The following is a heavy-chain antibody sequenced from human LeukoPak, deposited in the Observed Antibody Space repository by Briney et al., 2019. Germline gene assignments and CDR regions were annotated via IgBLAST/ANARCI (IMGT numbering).Heavy chain of an antibody. CDR2: INHSGST. Sequence: SETLSLTCAVYGGSFSGYYWSWIRQPPGKGLEWIGEINHSGSTNYNPSLKSRVTISVDTSKNQFSLKLSSMTAADTAMYYCASAGSLSYFDYWGQGTLVTVSS. CDR3: ASAGSLSYFDY. CDR1: GGSFSGYY. V-gene: IGHV4-34*01. D-gene: IGHD1-26*01. J-gene: IGHJ4*02.